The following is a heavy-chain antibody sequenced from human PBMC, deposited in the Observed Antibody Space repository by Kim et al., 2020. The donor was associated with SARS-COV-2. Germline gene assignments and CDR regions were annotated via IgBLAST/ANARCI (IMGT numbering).Heavy chain of an antibody. CDR2: INPNSGGT. D-gene: IGHD2-2*02. CDR3: ASMPGGYCSSTSYYTL. J-gene: IGHJ4*02. V-gene: IGHV1-2*06. CDR1: GYTFTGYY. Sequence: ASVKVSCKASGYTFTGYYMHWVRQAPGQGLEWMGRINPNSGGTNYAQKFQGRVTMTRDTSISTAYMELSRLRSDDTAVYYCASMPGGYCSSTSYYTLWGQGTLVTVSS.